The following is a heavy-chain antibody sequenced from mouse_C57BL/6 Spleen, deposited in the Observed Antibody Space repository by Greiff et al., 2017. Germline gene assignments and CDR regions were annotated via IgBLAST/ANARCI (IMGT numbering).Heavy chain of an antibody. V-gene: IGHV1-80*01. CDR1: GYAFSSYW. CDR2: IYPGDGDT. Sequence: QVQLKQSGAELVKPGASVKISCKASGYAFSSYWMNWVKQRPGKGLEWIGQIYPGDGDTNYNGKFKGTATLTADKSSSTAYMQLSSLTSEASAVYFCAKGSDGAYWGQGTLVTVSA. J-gene: IGHJ3*01. CDR3: AKGSDGAY.